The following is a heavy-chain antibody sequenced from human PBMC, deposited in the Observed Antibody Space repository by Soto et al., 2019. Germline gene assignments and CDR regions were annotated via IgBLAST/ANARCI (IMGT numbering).Heavy chain of an antibody. Sequence: SETLSLTCTVSGGSISSSSYYWGWIRQPPGKGLEWIGSIYYSGSTYYNPSLKSRVTISVDTSKNQFSLKLSSVTAADTAVYYCARLGSSWYTRWFDPWGQGTLVTVSS. V-gene: IGHV4-39*01. CDR3: ARLGSSWYTRWFDP. CDR2: IYYSGST. CDR1: GGSISSSSYY. J-gene: IGHJ5*02. D-gene: IGHD6-13*01.